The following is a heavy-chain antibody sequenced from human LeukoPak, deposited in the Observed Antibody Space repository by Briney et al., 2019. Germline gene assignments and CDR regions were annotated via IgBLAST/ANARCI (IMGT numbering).Heavy chain of an antibody. CDR2: TYFRSKWYN. Sequence: SQTLSLTCAISGDSVSSNRAAWNWFRQSPSRGLEWLGRTYFRSKWYNEYAVSVNSRITVNPDTSKNQFSLKLSSVTAADTAVYYCASGRGRLGGNSEYYFDYWGQGTLVTVSS. V-gene: IGHV6-1*01. J-gene: IGHJ4*02. CDR1: GDSVSSNRAA. CDR3: ASGRGRLGGNSEYYFDY. D-gene: IGHD4-23*01.